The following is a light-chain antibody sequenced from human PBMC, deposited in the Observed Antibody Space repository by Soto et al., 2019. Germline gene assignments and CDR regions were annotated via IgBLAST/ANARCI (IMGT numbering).Light chain of an antibody. CDR2: EDN. CDR3: QSYDNSNVV. Sequence: NFMLTQPHSVSESAGKTVTISCTRSGGSIATNFVQWYQQRPGSAPTTVIYEDNQRSSGVPDRFSGSLDASSNSASLTISGLRTEDEADYYCQSYDNSNVVFGGGTKLTVL. V-gene: IGLV6-57*03. J-gene: IGLJ2*01. CDR1: GGSIATNF.